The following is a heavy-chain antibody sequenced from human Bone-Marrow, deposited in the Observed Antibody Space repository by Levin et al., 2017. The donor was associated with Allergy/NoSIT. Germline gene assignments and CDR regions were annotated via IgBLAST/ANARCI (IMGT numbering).Heavy chain of an antibody. CDR3: AKVHTLFPNDAFDI. CDR1: GFTFRSYA. Sequence: LSLPCAASGFTFRSYAMSWVRQAPGKGLEWVSAISGSGGSTYYADSVKGRFTISRDNSKNTLYLQMNSLRAEDTAVYYCAKVHTLFPNDAFDIWGQGTMVTVSS. CDR2: ISGSGGST. V-gene: IGHV3-23*01. J-gene: IGHJ3*02. D-gene: IGHD2-21*01.